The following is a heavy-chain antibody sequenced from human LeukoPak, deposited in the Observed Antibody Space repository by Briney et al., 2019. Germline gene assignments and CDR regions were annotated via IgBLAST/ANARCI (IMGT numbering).Heavy chain of an antibody. CDR3: ATHSEGGSYRFDY. CDR1: GYTFTGYY. D-gene: IGHD1-26*01. V-gene: IGHV1-69*13. J-gene: IGHJ4*02. Sequence: SVKVSCKASGYTFTGYYMHWVRQAPGQGLEWMGGIILIFGTANYAQKFQGRVTITADESTSTAYMELSSLRSEDTAVYYCATHSEGGSYRFDYWGQGTLVTVSS. CDR2: IILIFGTA.